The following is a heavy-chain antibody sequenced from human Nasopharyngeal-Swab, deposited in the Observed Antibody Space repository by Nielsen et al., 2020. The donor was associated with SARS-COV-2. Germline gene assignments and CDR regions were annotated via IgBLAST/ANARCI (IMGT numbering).Heavy chain of an antibody. CDR1: GYTFTSYA. V-gene: IGHV7-4-1*02. Sequence: ASVKVSCKASGYTFTSYAMNWVRQAPGQGLEWMGWINTNTGNPTYAQGFTGRFVFSLDTSVSTAYLQISSLKAEDTAVYYCAGTGYSSGWRHFDYWGQGTLVTVSS. J-gene: IGHJ4*02. D-gene: IGHD6-19*01. CDR2: INTNTGNP. CDR3: AGTGYSSGWRHFDY.